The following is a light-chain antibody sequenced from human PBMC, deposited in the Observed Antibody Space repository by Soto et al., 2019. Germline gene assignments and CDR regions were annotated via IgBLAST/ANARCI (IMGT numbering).Light chain of an antibody. J-gene: IGLJ2*01. V-gene: IGLV2-14*01. CDR2: EVS. CDR1: SSDVGGYNY. CDR3: SAYTSSSTLVV. Sequence: QSALTQPASVSGSPGQSITISCTGTSSDVGGYNYVSWYQQHPGKDPKLMIYEVSNRPSGVSNRFSGSKSGNTASLTISWLQAEDEADYYCSAYTSSSTLVVFGGGTKLTVL.